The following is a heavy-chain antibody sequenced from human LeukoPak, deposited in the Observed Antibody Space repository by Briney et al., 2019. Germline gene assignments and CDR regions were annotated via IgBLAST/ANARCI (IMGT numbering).Heavy chain of an antibody. J-gene: IGHJ4*02. V-gene: IGHV4-34*01. CDR2: INHSGST. Sequence: SETLSLTCAVYGGSFSGYYWSWIRQPPGKGLEWIGEINHSGSTNYNPSLKSRVTISVDTSKNQFSLKLSSVTAADTAMYYCARGRDIVVVVAATRRRDYFDYWGQGTLVTVSS. CDR1: GGSFSGYY. D-gene: IGHD2-15*01. CDR3: ARGRDIVVVVAATRRRDYFDY.